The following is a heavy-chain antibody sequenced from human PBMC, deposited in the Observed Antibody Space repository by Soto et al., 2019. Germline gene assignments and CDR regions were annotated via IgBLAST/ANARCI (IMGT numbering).Heavy chain of an antibody. V-gene: IGHV4-34*01. CDR1: GGSFSGYY. CDR3: ARDVVVITTLYYYYYGMDV. D-gene: IGHD3-22*01. CDR2: INHSGST. J-gene: IGHJ6*02. Sequence: SETLSLTCAVYGGSFSGYYWSWIRQPPGKGLEWIGEINHSGSTNYNPSLKSRVTISVDTSKNQFSLKLSSVTAADTAVYYCARDVVVITTLYYYYYGMDVWGQGTTVTVS.